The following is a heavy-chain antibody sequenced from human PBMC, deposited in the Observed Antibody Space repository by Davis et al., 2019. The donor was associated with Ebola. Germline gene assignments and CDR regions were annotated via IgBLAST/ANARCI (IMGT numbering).Heavy chain of an antibody. Sequence: ASVKVSCKASGYTFTNYPIHWVRQAPGQRLEWMGWINAGNGNTKYSQKFQGRVTITRVTYASTAYMELSSLRAEDTALYYCARDGGGYSYGDYWGQGTLVTVSS. D-gene: IGHD5-18*01. CDR3: ARDGGGYSYGDY. J-gene: IGHJ4*02. CDR2: INAGNGNT. CDR1: GYTFTNYP. V-gene: IGHV1-3*01.